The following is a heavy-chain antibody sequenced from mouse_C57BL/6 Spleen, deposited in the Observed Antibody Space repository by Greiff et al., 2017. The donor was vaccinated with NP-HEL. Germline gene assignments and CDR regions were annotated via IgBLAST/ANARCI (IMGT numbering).Heavy chain of an antibody. D-gene: IGHD2-4*01. CDR3: ARQGGLDWYSDV. V-gene: IGHV5-9*01. CDR2: ISGGGGTT. Sequence: EVQLVESGGGLVKPGGSLKLSCAASGFTFSSYTMSWVRQTPEKRLEWVANISGGGGTTYYPDSVKGRFTISRDNAKNTLYLQMTSLRSEDTALDDCARQGGLDWYSDVWGTGTTVTVSS. J-gene: IGHJ1*03. CDR1: GFTFSSYT.